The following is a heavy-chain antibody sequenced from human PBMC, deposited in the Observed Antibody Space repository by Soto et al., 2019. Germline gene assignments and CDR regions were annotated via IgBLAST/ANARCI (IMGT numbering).Heavy chain of an antibody. CDR2: IYRGTTP. J-gene: IGHJ4*02. D-gene: IGHD5-12*01. V-gene: IGHV4-4*02. CDR3: VKTGAYDLEY. CDR1: GDSISSDNW. Sequence: PSETLSLTCAVSGDSISSDNWWSWVRQPPEKGLEWIGEIYRGTTPTYNPSLESRVTISVDKSKNHFSLKLNSVTAADTAVYYCVKTGAYDLEYWGQGTLVTVSS.